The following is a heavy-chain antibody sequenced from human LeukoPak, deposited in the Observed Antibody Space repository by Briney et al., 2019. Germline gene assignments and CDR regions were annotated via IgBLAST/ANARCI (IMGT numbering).Heavy chain of an antibody. CDR2: ISAYNGST. CDR1: GYTFTSYG. CDR3: ARVGSRVIVPGY. D-gene: IGHD3-16*02. Sequence: ASAKVSCKASGYTFTSYGISWVRQAPGQGLEWMGWISAYNGSTNYAQKLQGRVTMTTDTSTSTAYMELRSLGSDDTAVYYCARVGSRVIVPGYWGQGTLVTVSS. V-gene: IGHV1-18*01. J-gene: IGHJ4*02.